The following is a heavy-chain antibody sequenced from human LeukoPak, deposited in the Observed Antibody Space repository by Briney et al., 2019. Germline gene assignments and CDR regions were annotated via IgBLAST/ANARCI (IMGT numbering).Heavy chain of an antibody. CDR2: IYYSGST. Sequence: SETLSLTCTVSGGSISSYYWSWIRQPPGKGLEWMGYIYYSGSTNYNPSLKSRVTISVDTSKNQFSLKLSSVTAADTAVYYCARIPLGRTVGAFDIWGQGTMVTVSS. V-gene: IGHV4-59*01. CDR1: GGSISSYY. CDR3: ARIPLGRTVGAFDI. J-gene: IGHJ3*02. D-gene: IGHD4-23*01.